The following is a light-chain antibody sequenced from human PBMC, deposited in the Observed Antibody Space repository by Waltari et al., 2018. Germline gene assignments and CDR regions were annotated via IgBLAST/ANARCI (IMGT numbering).Light chain of an antibody. CDR2: DIN. Sequence: QSALTQPRSVSGSPGQSVTISCTGTSNDVGGYNYVPWYQQPPDKAPKLIIYDINKRPSGVPDRFSGSKSGNTASLTISGLQAEDEADYYCCSYVGSNTYWVFGGGTKLTVL. J-gene: IGLJ3*02. CDR3: CSYVGSNTYWV. V-gene: IGLV2-11*01. CDR1: SNDVGGYNY.